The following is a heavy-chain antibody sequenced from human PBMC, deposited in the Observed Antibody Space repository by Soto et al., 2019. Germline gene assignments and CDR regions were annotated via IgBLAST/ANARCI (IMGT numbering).Heavy chain of an antibody. D-gene: IGHD1-26*01. CDR1: GFTFSSYS. V-gene: IGHV3-48*01. CDR2: ISSSSSSI. Sequence: EVQLVESGGGLVQPGGSLRLSCAASGFTFSSYSMNWVRQAPGKGLEWVSYISSSSSSIYYADSVKGRFTITRDNAKNSLYLHINRRRGEDTTVYYCARDVSGSNGGDYWGRGTLVTVSS. J-gene: IGHJ4*02. CDR3: ARDVSGSNGGDY.